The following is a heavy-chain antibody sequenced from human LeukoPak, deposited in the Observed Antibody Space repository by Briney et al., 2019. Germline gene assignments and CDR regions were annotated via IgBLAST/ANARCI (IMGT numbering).Heavy chain of an antibody. CDR2: ISSSGSTI. D-gene: IGHD6-13*01. Sequence: PGGSLRLSCAASGFIFSSYNMHWVRQAPGKGLEWISDISSSGSTIYYADSVKGRFTISRDNTKNSLYLQMNSLRNEDTAVYYCAKGGVAAAGYSDHWGQGTLVTVSS. CDR3: AKGGVAAAGYSDH. CDR1: GFIFSSYN. V-gene: IGHV3-48*02. J-gene: IGHJ4*02.